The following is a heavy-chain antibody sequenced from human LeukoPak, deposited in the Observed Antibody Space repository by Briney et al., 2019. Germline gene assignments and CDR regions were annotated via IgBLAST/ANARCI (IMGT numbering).Heavy chain of an antibody. CDR1: GYTFTSYY. D-gene: IGHD6-13*01. CDR3: ARDTKAAGNFDY. V-gene: IGHV1-46*01. Sequence: ASVKVSCKASGYTFTSYYMHCVRQAPGQGREWMGIINPSGGSTSYAQKFQGRVTMTRDTSTSTVYMELSSLRSEDTAVYYCARDTKAAGNFDYWGQGTLVTVSS. CDR2: INPSGGST. J-gene: IGHJ4*02.